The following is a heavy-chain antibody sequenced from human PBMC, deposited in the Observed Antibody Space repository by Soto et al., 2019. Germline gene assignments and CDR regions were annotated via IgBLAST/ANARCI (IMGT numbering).Heavy chain of an antibody. CDR3: ARGRTAAIDYYYYGMDV. V-gene: IGHV1-69*13. CDR2: IIPIFGTA. J-gene: IGHJ6*02. D-gene: IGHD2-2*02. Sequence: SVKVSCKASGGTFSSYAISWLRQARGQGLEWKGGIIPIFGTANYAQKFQGRVTITEDESTSTAYMELSSLRSEATAVYYCARGRTAAIDYYYYGMDVWGQGTKAPVSS. CDR1: GGTFSSYA.